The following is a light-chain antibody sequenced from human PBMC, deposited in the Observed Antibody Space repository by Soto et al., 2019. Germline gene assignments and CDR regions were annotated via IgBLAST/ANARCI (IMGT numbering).Light chain of an antibody. J-gene: IGLJ3*02. Sequence: QSALTQPASVSGSPGQSITISCTGTSSDDGSHNFVSWYQQRPGKAPKLMIFEVTKRPSGVSDRFSASKSGNTASLTISGVRADDEADYYCCSYADTTTWVFGGGTKLTVL. CDR2: EVT. CDR3: CSYADTTTWV. CDR1: SSDDGSHNF. V-gene: IGLV2-23*02.